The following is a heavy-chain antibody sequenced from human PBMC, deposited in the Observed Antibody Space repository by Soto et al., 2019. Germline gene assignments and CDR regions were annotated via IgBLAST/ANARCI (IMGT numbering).Heavy chain of an antibody. CDR1: GYTFTSYD. D-gene: IGHD6-6*01. J-gene: IGHJ6*02. CDR2: MNPNSGNT. Sequence: QVQLVQSGAEVKKPGASVKVSCKASGYTFTSYDINWVRQATGQGLEWMGWMNPNSGNTGYAQKYQGRVTMTRNTSISTAYMELSSLRSEDTAVYYCARGQARDYYYYYGMDVWGQGTTVTVSS. CDR3: ARGQARDYYYYYGMDV. V-gene: IGHV1-8*01.